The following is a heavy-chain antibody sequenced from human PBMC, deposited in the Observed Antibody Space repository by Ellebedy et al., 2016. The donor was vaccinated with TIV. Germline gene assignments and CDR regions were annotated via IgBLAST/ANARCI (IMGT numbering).Heavy chain of an antibody. V-gene: IGHV3-74*03. Sequence: GESLKISCVASGFALSKYWVHWVRQVPGKGLVWVSRIDTDATTVTYADSVRGRFTISRDNDKNKVFLQMDSLTDDDTAVYYCARGSSGATTYWGQGTLVTVSS. CDR1: GFALSKYW. J-gene: IGHJ4*02. D-gene: IGHD3-22*01. CDR2: IDTDATTV. CDR3: ARGSSGATTY.